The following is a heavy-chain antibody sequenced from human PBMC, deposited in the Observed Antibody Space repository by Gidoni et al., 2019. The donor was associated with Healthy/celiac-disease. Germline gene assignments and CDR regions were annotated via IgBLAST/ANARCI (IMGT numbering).Heavy chain of an antibody. D-gene: IGHD5-12*01. CDR3: ARDRFWANIVATSYFDY. CDR1: GFTFSDYY. Sequence: QVQLVESGGGLVKPGGSLRLSCAASGFTFSDYYMSWIRQAPGKGLGWVSYIRSSGSTRYYADSVKGRFTISRDNAKNALYLQMNSLRAEDTAVYYCARDRFWANIVATSYFDYWGQGTLVTVSS. CDR2: IRSSGSTR. V-gene: IGHV3-11*01. J-gene: IGHJ4*02.